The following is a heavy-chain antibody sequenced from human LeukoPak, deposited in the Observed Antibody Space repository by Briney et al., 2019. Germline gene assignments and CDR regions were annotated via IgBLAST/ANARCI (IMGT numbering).Heavy chain of an antibody. D-gene: IGHD3-22*01. CDR1: GFTVSSNY. Sequence: GGSLRLSCAASGFTVSSNYMSRVRQAPGKGLEWVSVIYSGGSTYYADSVKGRFTTSRDNSKNTLYLQMNSLRAEDTAVYYCARDPKYYYDSSGSRGYYYGMDVWGQGTTVTVSS. CDR2: IYSGGST. J-gene: IGHJ6*02. V-gene: IGHV3-53*01. CDR3: ARDPKYYYDSSGSRGYYYGMDV.